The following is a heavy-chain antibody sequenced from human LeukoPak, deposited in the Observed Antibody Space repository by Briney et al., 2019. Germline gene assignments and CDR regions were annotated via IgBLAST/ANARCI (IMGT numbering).Heavy chain of an antibody. CDR1: GYTFTSYA. Sequence: ASVKVSCKASGYTFTSYAMNWVRQAPGQGLEWMGWINTNTGNPTYAQGFTGRFVFSLDTSVSTAYLQISSLKAEDTAVYYCARAPAKNRDILTGYFNFDYWGQGTLVTVSS. CDR2: INTNTGNP. D-gene: IGHD3-9*01. CDR3: ARAPAKNRDILTGYFNFDY. V-gene: IGHV7-4-1*02. J-gene: IGHJ4*02.